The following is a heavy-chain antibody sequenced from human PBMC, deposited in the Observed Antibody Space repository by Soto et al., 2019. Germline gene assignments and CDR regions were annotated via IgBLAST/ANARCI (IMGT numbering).Heavy chain of an antibody. CDR2: IYYSGST. CDR1: GDSISSRSYY. CDR3: ARQRTSVVTQAYFDV. V-gene: IGHV4-39*01. Sequence: SETLSLTCTVTGDSISSRSYYWGWIRQPPGKGLEWIGSIYYSGSTYNNPSLRSRVSMSIDTSKDQFSLKLKSVTAADTALYFCARQRTSVVTQAYFDVWGTGSMVTVPS. J-gene: IGHJ6*03. D-gene: IGHD2-21*02.